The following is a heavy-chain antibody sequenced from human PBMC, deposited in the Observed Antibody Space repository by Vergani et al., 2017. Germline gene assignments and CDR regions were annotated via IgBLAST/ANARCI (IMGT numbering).Heavy chain of an antibody. CDR3: ARHHCSSTSCPKKFKFDP. Sequence: QVQLQESGPGLVKPSQTLSLTCTVSGGSISSGSYYWGWIRQPPGKGLEWIGSIYYSGSTYYNPSLKSRVTISVDTSKNQFSLKLSSVTAADTAVYYCARHHCSSTSCPKKFKFDPWGQGTLVTVSS. CDR1: GGSISSGSYY. J-gene: IGHJ5*02. D-gene: IGHD2-2*01. CDR2: IYYSGST. V-gene: IGHV4-39*01.